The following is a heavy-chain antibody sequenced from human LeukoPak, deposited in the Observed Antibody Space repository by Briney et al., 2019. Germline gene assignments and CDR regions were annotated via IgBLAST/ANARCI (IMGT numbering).Heavy chain of an antibody. D-gene: IGHD1-26*01. CDR3: ARVPIEGAYYFDY. CDR1: GFTFSSYD. CDR2: IGTAGDT. Sequence: GGSLRLSCAASGFTFSSYDMHWVRRATGKGLEWVSAIGTAGDTYYPGSVKGRFTISRENAKNSLYLQMNSLRAGDTAVYYCARVPIEGAYYFDYWGQGTLVTVSS. V-gene: IGHV3-13*01. J-gene: IGHJ4*02.